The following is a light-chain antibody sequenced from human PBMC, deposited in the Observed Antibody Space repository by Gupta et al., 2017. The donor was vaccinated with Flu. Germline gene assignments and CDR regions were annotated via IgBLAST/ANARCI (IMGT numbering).Light chain of an antibody. CDR2: SAS. V-gene: IGKV1-39*01. CDR3: QQSDYTPYT. Sequence: PSSLSAFVGDRVTITCRASQSISSYLNWYQQRPGKAPKLLIYSASSLKSGVPSRFSGSGSGTDFTLTISSLQPEDFATYYCQQSDYTPYTFGQGTKLEIK. J-gene: IGKJ2*01. CDR1: QSISSY.